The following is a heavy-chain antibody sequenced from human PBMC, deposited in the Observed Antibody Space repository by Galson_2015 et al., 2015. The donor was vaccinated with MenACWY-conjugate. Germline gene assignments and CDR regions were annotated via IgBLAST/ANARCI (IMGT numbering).Heavy chain of an antibody. D-gene: IGHD3-10*01. CDR2: ISSSSSTI. J-gene: IGHJ4*02. V-gene: IGHV3-48*04. CDR1: GFTFSSYN. CDR3: ARAFGSGSPCFDY. Sequence: SLRLSCAASGFTFSSYNMNWVRQAPGKGLEWVSYISSSSSTIYYADSVKGRFTISRDNAKNSLYLQMNSLRAEDTAVFYCARAFGSGSPCFDYWGQGTLVTVSS.